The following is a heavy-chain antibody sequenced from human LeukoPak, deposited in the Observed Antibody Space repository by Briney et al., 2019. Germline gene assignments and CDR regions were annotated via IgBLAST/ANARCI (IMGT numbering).Heavy chain of an antibody. V-gene: IGHV3-21*01. CDR3: AREREIYDSSGLIGY. Sequence: GGSLRLSCAASGFTFSSYSMNWVRQAPGKGLEWVSSISSSSSYIYYADSVKGRFTISRDNAKNSLYLQMNSLSAEDTAVYYCAREREIYDSSGLIGYWGQGTLVTVSS. CDR1: GFTFSSYS. D-gene: IGHD3-22*01. CDR2: ISSSSSYI. J-gene: IGHJ4*02.